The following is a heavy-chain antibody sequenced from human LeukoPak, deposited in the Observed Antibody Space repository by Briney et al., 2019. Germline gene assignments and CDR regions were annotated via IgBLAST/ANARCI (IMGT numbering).Heavy chain of an antibody. J-gene: IGHJ4*02. D-gene: IGHD3-10*01. V-gene: IGHV3-30*03. CDR2: ISYDGRSE. Sequence: PGGSLRLSCAASGFTFDIYGMNWIRQAPGKGLEWVGVISYDGRSEYYADSVKGRFSISRDNPKNTLYLQMNSLRAEDTAVYYCARSPYGSGSYYPFDYWGQGTLVAVSS. CDR3: ARSPYGSGSYYPFDY. CDR1: GFTFDIYG.